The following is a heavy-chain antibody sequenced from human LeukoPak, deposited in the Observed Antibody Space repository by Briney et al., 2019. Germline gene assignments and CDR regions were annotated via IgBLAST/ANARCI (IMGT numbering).Heavy chain of an antibody. D-gene: IGHD6-19*01. CDR3: ASLSSSDWYGDY. V-gene: IGHV3-48*02. Sequence: GGSLRLSCAASGFTFSSYSMNWVRQAPGKGLEWVSYISSRSSNIYYADSVKGRFTISRDNAENSLYLQMSSLGDDDTAVYYCASLSSSDWYGDYWGQGTLVTVSS. CDR2: ISSRSSNI. J-gene: IGHJ4*02. CDR1: GFTFSSYS.